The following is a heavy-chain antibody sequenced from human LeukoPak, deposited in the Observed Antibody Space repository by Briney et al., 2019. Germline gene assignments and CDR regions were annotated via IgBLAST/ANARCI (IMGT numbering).Heavy chain of an antibody. V-gene: IGHV4-39*07. CDR1: GGSMRSSTYY. J-gene: IGHJ3*02. CDR3: SGTWSDYYAFEI. Sequence: ETLSLTCTVSGGSMRSSTYYWGWIRQPPGKGLEWIGSIYYSGTTYYNPSLKSRVTTSVDTSKNQFSLRLNSVTAADTAVYYCSGTWSDYYAFEIWGRGTMVTVSS. D-gene: IGHD3-3*01. CDR2: IYYSGTT.